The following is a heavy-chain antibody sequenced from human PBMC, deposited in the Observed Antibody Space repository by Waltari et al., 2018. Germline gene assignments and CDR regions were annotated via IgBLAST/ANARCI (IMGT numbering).Heavy chain of an antibody. CDR3: ARDVYYYDSSGSRGAFDI. D-gene: IGHD3-22*01. CDR1: GGSISSGGYY. CDR2: IYYSGST. J-gene: IGHJ3*02. V-gene: IGHV4-31*03. Sequence: QVQLQESGPGLVKPSQTLSLTCTVSGGSISSGGYYWSWIRQHPGKGLEWIGYIYYSGSTYENPSLNGRVTISVDTSKNQFSLKLSAVTAADTAVYYCARDVYYYDSSGSRGAFDIWGQGTMVTVSS.